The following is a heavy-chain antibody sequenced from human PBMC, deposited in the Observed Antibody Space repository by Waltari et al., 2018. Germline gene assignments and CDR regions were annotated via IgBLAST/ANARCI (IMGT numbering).Heavy chain of an antibody. V-gene: IGHV4-31*03. D-gene: IGHD6-19*01. CDR3: VRATAGAASPFDY. CDR1: GASLTTGGFY. Sequence: QVHLQESAPGLVKPSETLSLTCTVAGASLTTGGFYWGWVRQRPGKGLEWIGYVYYDWEIFSSPSLTSRIVISLDKTKNQFSLNLGSVTAADTATYFCVRATAGAASPFDYWGKGTLVTVSS. CDR2: VYYDWEI. J-gene: IGHJ4*02.